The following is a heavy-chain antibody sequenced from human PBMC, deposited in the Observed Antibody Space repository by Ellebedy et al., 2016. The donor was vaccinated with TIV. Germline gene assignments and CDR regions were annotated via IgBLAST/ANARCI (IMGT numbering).Heavy chain of an antibody. V-gene: IGHV3-13*01. Sequence: PGGSLRLSCAASGFTFSSYDMHWVRQATGKGLEWVSAIGTAGDTYYPGSVKGRFTIAQENAKNYLYLQMNSLRAEDTAVYCCAREMVYYFDYWGQGTLVTVSS. CDR1: GFTFSSYD. CDR2: IGTAGDT. J-gene: IGHJ4*02. CDR3: AREMVYYFDY. D-gene: IGHD2-8*01.